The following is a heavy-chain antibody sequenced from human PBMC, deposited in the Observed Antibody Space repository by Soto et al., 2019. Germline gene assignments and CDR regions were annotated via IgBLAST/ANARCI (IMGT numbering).Heavy chain of an antibody. CDR3: ARKDIAGNSVDF. CDR1: GYSFTTYW. J-gene: IGHJ4*02. V-gene: IGHV5-51*01. D-gene: IGHD6-13*01. Sequence: GESLKIACKASGYSFTTYWIGWVRQMPGKGLEWMGIIYPGDSDTRYSPSFQGQVTISADKSISTAYLQWSSLKASDSAMFYCARKDIAGNSVDFWGQGTLVTVSS. CDR2: IYPGDSDT.